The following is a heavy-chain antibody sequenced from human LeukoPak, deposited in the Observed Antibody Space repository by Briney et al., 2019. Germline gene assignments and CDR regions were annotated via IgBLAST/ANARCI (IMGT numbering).Heavy chain of an antibody. CDR3: TRSPQEAAEFDY. J-gene: IGHJ4*02. V-gene: IGHV6-1*01. CDR2: PNDRSKWNN. CDR1: GDTVSSNNSG. Sequence: SETLSLTCAISGDTVSSNNSGWNCIRQWQGIGCVWLVKPNDRSKWNNDYARSVKRRITINPDTSNNQFSLRLNSVTPEDTAVYYCTRSPQEAAEFDYWGQGTLVTVSS. D-gene: IGHD6-25*01.